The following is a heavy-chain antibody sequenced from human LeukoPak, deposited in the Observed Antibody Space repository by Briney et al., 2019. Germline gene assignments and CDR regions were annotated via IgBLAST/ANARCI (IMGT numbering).Heavy chain of an antibody. CDR2: IYTSGST. J-gene: IGHJ4*02. CDR1: GGSISSYY. D-gene: IGHD2-15*01. CDR3: ARILRYCGGGSCYSYFDY. Sequence: SETLSLTCTVSGGSISSYYWSWIRQPASKELEWIGRIYTSGSTNYNPSLKSRVTMSVDTSKNQFSLKLSSVTAADTAVYYCARILRYCGGGSCYSYFDYWGQGTLVTVSS. V-gene: IGHV4-4*07.